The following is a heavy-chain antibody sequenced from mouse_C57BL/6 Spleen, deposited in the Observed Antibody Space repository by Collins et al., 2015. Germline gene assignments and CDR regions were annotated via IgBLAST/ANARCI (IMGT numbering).Heavy chain of an antibody. CDR2: IDPSDSYT. Sequence: GRELVRPGTSVKLSCKASGYTFTSYWMHWVKQRPGQGLEWIGVIDPSDSYTNYNQKFKGKATLTVDTSSSTAYMQLSSLTSEDSAVYYCARGSYASYYFDYWGQGTTLTVSS. J-gene: IGHJ2*01. CDR3: ARGSYASYYFDY. V-gene: IGHV1-59*01. D-gene: IGHD1-1*01. CDR1: GYTFTSYW.